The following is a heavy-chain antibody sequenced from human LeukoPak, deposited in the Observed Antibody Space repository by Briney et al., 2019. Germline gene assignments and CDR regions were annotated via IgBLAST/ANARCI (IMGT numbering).Heavy chain of an antibody. CDR1: GFTFSHYW. Sequence: PGGSLRLSCATSGFTFSHYWMSWVRQAPGKGLEWVANINLDGGKKYHVDSMEGRFTISRDNAQNSLYLQMNSLRVEDTAVYYCARDETGGHFENWGQGTLVTVSS. D-gene: IGHD3-10*01. V-gene: IGHV3-7*01. CDR3: ARDETGGHFEN. J-gene: IGHJ4*02. CDR2: INLDGGKK.